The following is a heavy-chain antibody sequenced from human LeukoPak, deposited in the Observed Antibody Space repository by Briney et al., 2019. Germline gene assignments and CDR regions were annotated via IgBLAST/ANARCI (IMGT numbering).Heavy chain of an antibody. D-gene: IGHD2-15*01. V-gene: IGHV3-53*01. CDR1: GFTVSSNY. Sequence: GGSLRLSCAASGFTVSSNYMSWVCQAPGKGLEWVSVIYSGGSTYYADSVKGRFTISRDNSKNTLYLQMNSLRAEDTAVYYCARQRVENYYYGMDVWGQGTTVTVSS. J-gene: IGHJ6*02. CDR2: IYSGGST. CDR3: ARQRVENYYYGMDV.